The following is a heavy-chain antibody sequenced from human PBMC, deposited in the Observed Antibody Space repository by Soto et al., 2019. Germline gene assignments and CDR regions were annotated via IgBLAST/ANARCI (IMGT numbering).Heavy chain of an antibody. V-gene: IGHV3-53*01. D-gene: IGHD2-8*02. CDR2: INSGGRT. Sequence: PGGSLRLSCAASGFSVNSNYMSWVRQAPGKGLEWVSVINSGGRTYYADSVKGRFTISRHTSNNTLYLQMNSLRAEDTAVYYCAKIWSEAPTEGIDYWGQGTLVTVSS. CDR1: GFSVNSNY. CDR3: AKIWSEAPTEGIDY. J-gene: IGHJ4*02.